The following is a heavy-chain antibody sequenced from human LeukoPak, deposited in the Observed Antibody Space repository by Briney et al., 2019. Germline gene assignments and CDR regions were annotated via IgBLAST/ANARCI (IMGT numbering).Heavy chain of an antibody. CDR3: ARGGTVTTD. Sequence: GLEWIGTIYYSGSTYYNPSLKSRVSMSADTSKNQFSLKLSSVTAADTAVYYCARGGTVTTDWGQGTLVTVSS. D-gene: IGHD4-17*01. CDR2: IYYSGST. J-gene: IGHJ4*02. V-gene: IGHV4-39*01.